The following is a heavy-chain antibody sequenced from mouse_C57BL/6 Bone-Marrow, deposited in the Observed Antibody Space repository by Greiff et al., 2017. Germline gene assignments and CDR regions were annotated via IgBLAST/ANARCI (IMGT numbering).Heavy chain of an antibody. CDR3: ARSNYYGSSYWYFDV. Sequence: VQLQQPGAELVRPGTSVKLSCKASGYTFTSYWMPWVKQRPGQGLEWIGVIDPSDSYTNYHQKFKGQATLTVDTSSSTAYMQLSSLTSEDSAVYYCARSNYYGSSYWYFDVRRTGTTVTVSS. CDR2: IDPSDSYT. V-gene: IGHV1-59*01. CDR1: GYTFTSYW. J-gene: IGHJ1*03. D-gene: IGHD1-1*01.